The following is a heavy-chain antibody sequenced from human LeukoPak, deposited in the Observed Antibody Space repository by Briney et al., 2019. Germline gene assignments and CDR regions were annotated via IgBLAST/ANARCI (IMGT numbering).Heavy chain of an antibody. Sequence: SETLSLTCTVSGGSISGSSYYWCWIRQPPGKGLEWIGSIYYSGSTYYNPSLKSRVTISVDTSKNQFSLKLSSVTAADTAVYYCAGDGGNEAFDYWGQGTLVTVSS. CDR3: AGDGGNEAFDY. V-gene: IGHV4-39*07. J-gene: IGHJ4*02. CDR2: IYYSGST. D-gene: IGHD4-23*01. CDR1: GGSISGSSYY.